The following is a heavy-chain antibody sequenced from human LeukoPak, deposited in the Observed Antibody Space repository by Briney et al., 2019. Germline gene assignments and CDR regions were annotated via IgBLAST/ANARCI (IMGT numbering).Heavy chain of an antibody. Sequence: GRSLRLSCAASGFTFDDYAMHWVRQAPGKGLEWVSGISWISGSIGYADSVKGRFTISRDNAKNSLYLQMNSLRAEDMALYYCAKGDSSGWLGELFDAFDIWGQGTMVTVSS. CDR1: GFTFDDYA. V-gene: IGHV3-9*03. D-gene: IGHD6-19*01. CDR3: AKGDSSGWLGELFDAFDI. J-gene: IGHJ3*02. CDR2: ISWISGSI.